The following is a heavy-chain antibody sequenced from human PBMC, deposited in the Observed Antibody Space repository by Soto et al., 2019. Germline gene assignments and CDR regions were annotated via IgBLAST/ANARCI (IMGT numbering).Heavy chain of an antibody. J-gene: IGHJ2*01. V-gene: IGHV4-59*02. CDR2: IYYSGST. CDR1: GCSVSSYY. CDR3: ARFNWYFDL. Sequence: QVQLQESGPGLVKPSETLSLTCTVSGCSVSSYYWSWIRQPPGKGLECIGYIYYSGSTNYTPSLKSRVTLSVDTTKTQCSLTLSSVTAADTAVYYCARFNWYFDLWGRGTLVTVSS.